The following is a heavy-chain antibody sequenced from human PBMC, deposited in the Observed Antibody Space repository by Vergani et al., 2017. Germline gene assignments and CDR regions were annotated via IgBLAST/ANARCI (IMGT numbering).Heavy chain of an antibody. CDR2: ISSRGSTI. CDR1: GFTFSSYE. CDR3: ASHNWGGDY. D-gene: IGHD1-1*01. J-gene: IGHJ4*02. V-gene: IGHV3-48*03. Sequence: EVQLVESGGGLVQPGGSLRLSCAASGFTFSSYEMNWVRQAPGTGLEWVSYISSRGSTIYHADSVKGLFNISRDNAKNSLYLQMTSLSAGDTAVYYCASHNWGGDYWGQGTLVTVSS.